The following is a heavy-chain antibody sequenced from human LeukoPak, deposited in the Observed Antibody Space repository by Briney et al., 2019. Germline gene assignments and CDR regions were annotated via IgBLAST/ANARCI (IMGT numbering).Heavy chain of an antibody. J-gene: IGHJ4*02. CDR3: ARVSRVAYSSSWYLDY. V-gene: IGHV3-21*06. D-gene: IGHD6-13*01. Sequence: GGSLRLSCAAPGFTFSDYSMNWVRQAPGKGLEWVSSIFRRNSYIYYSDSVKGRFTISRDDAKNSLYLQMNSLRADDTAMYYCARVSRVAYSSSWYLDYWGQGTLVTVSS. CDR1: GFTFSDYS. CDR2: IFRRNSYI.